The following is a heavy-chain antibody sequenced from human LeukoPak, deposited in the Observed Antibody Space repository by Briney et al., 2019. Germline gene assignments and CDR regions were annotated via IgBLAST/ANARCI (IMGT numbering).Heavy chain of an antibody. V-gene: IGHV4-31*03. CDR1: GGSLSSGGYY. J-gene: IGHJ3*02. Sequence: PSQTLSLTCTVSGGSLSSGGYYWSWIRQHPGQGLEWIGYIYYSGSTYYNPSLKSRVTISVDTSKNQFSLKLSSVTAADTAVYYCARAEVIAMSRRAFDIWGQGTMVTVSS. D-gene: IGHD2-21*01. CDR3: ARAEVIAMSRRAFDI. CDR2: IYYSGST.